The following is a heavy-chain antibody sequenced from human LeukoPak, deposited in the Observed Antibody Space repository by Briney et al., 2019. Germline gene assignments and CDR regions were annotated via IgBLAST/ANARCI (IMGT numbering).Heavy chain of an antibody. V-gene: IGHV5-51*01. Sequence: GESLKISCKGSGYTFTRFCIAWVRQMPGKGLEWMGIIYPGASDTRYSPSFEGQVTISVDKSITTAFLQWISLKASDTAMYYCARHNAPSSGYNAFNIWGQGTMVTVSS. D-gene: IGHD3-22*01. CDR2: IYPGASDT. J-gene: IGHJ3*02. CDR1: GYTFTRFC. CDR3: ARHNAPSSGYNAFNI.